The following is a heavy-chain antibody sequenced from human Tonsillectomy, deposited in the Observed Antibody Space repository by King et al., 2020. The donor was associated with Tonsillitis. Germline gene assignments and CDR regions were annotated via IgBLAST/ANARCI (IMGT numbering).Heavy chain of an antibody. CDR1: GFIFSDYF. CDR2: YSSSGSTR. V-gene: IGHV3-11*01. J-gene: IGHJ2*01. Sequence: VQLVESGGGLVKPGGSLRLSCAASGFIFSDYFMSWIRQAPGKGLEWVSYYSSSGSTRHYADSVRGRFTISRDNAKNSLYLQMNSLRVGDTAVYYCARGGPIGDNWYFDLWGRGTLVTVSS. CDR3: ARGGPIGDNWYFDL. D-gene: IGHD3-16*01.